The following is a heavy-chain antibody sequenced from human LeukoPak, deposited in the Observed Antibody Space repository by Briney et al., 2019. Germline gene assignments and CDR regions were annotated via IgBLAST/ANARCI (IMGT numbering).Heavy chain of an antibody. V-gene: IGHV3-23*01. CDR2: ISGSGGST. J-gene: IGHJ5*02. CDR1: GFTFSSYA. CDR3: AKDRVRGVRIFWFDP. D-gene: IGHD3-10*01. Sequence: GGSLRLSCAASGFTFSSYAMSWVRQAPGKGLEWVSAISGSGGSTYYADSVKGRFTISRDNSKNTLYLQMNSLRAEDTAVYYCAKDRVRGVRIFWFDPWGQGTLVTVSS.